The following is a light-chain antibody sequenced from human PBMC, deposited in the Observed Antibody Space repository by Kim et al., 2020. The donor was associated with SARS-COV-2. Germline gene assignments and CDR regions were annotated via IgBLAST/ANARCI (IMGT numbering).Light chain of an antibody. CDR1: RGISTY. Sequence: SASVGDRVTISCRASRGISTYLNRYQHKPGKAPQLLMRSASNLPDGVPSRCSGSGSGTDFTLTISSLQPEDFATYYCQQSYSPLSSFGQGTKLEI. V-gene: IGKV1-39*01. CDR2: SAS. CDR3: QQSYSPLSS. J-gene: IGKJ2*03.